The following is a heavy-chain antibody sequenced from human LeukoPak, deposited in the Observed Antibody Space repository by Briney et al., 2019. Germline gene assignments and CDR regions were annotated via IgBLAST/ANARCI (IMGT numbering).Heavy chain of an antibody. D-gene: IGHD1-26*01. CDR2: MKPNSGNT. J-gene: IGHJ4*02. CDR1: GYTFTSYD. V-gene: IGHV1-8*01. CDR3: ASGATKGIEFDY. Sequence: PQGSVKVSCKASGYTFTSYDINWVRQATGQGLEWMGWMKPNSGNTGCAQKFQGRVTITRNTSINTPYMELNGLRAEDTAVNYCASGATKGIEFDYWGQGTLVTVSS.